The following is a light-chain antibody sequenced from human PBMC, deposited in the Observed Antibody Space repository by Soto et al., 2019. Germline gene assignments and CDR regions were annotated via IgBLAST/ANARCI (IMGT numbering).Light chain of an antibody. CDR2: GAS. Sequence: EIGFSQSPCTLSLSTGERATLSCRASQSVSSNLAWYQQKPGQAPRLLIYGASTRATGIPARFSGSGSGTEFTLTISSLQSEDFAVYYCQQYNNWPPTFGQGTKVDIK. J-gene: IGKJ1*01. V-gene: IGKV3-15*01. CDR3: QQYNNWPPT. CDR1: QSVSSN.